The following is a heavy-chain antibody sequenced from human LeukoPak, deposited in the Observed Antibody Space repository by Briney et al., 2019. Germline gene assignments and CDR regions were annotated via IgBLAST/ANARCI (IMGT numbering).Heavy chain of an antibody. J-gene: IGHJ5*02. CDR3: ARDLSLLDYYDSSGYNYSDP. Sequence: PSETLSLTCTVSGGSISSSSYYWGWIRQPPGKGLEWIGSIYYSGSTYYNPSLKSRVTISVDTSKNQFSLKLSSVTAADTAVYYCARDLSLLDYYDSSGYNYSDPWGQGTLVTVSS. CDR2: IYYSGST. CDR1: GGSISSSSYY. D-gene: IGHD3-22*01. V-gene: IGHV4-39*02.